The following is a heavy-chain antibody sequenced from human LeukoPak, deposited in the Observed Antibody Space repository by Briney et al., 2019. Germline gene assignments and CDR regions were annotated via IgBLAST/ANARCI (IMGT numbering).Heavy chain of an antibody. V-gene: IGHV3-21*01. D-gene: IGHD6-13*01. CDR2: ISSSSSYI. J-gene: IGHJ4*02. CDR3: ASGLIAAAVRDY. CDR1: GFTFSSYS. Sequence: GGSLRLSCAASGFTFSSYSMNWVRQAPGKGLEWVSSISSSSSYIYYADSVKGRFTISRDNAKNSLYLQMNSLRAEDTAVHFCASGLIAAAVRDYWGQGTLVTVSS.